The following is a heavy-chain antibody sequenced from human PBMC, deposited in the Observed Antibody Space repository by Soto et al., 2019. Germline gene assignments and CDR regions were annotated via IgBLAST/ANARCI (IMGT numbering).Heavy chain of an antibody. CDR1: GFTFSNYA. D-gene: IGHD3-9*01. CDR2: IGSSGSNT. V-gene: IGHV3-23*01. Sequence: EVQLLESGEGLVQPGGSLKLSCAASGFTFSNYAMSWVRQAPGKGLEWVSGIGSSGSNTYYADSVKGRFTISRDNSKNTLFLQMNSLRAEDTAAYYCARVVRYFDTPYGMDVWGQGTTVTVSS. J-gene: IGHJ6*02. CDR3: ARVVRYFDTPYGMDV.